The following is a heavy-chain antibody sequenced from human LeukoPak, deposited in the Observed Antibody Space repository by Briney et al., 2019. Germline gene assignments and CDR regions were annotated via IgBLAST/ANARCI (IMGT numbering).Heavy chain of an antibody. CDR3: VRDTFSPDAFDI. V-gene: IGHV3-74*01. CDR1: GFTFSSYW. J-gene: IGHJ3*02. D-gene: IGHD3-16*01. CDR2: INSDGSST. Sequence: PGGSLRLSCAASGFTFSSYWMHWVRQAPGKGLVWVSRINSDGSSTSYADSVKGRFTISRDNAKNTLYLQMNSLRAEDTAVYYCVRDTFSPDAFDIWGQGTMVTVSS.